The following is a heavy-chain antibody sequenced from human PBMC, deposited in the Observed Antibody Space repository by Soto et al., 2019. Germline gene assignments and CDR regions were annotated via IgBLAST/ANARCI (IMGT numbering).Heavy chain of an antibody. V-gene: IGHV1-69*01. CDR3: DRRRLGYGSWYYDL. CDR2: NLPLFNIS. CDR1: GGAFSSYA. J-gene: IGHJ2*01. D-gene: IGHD3-10*01. Sequence: QVQLVQSGAEVKKPGSSVKVSCKASGGAFSSYAISWVRQAPGQGLEWMGGNLPLFNISNYAQKFQGSVPIFADEATSTAYMGLSNLTSEDAAVYYSDRRRLGYGSWYYDLWGRGTLITVSS.